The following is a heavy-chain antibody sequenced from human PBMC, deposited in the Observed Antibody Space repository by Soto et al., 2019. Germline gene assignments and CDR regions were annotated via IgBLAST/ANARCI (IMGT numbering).Heavy chain of an antibody. Sequence: QEELVESGGGVVQPGRSLRLSCAASGFTFNNYGMHWVRQAPGKGLEWVAVIWYDGSNKYYADSVKGRFTSSRHTSKNTLYLQMSSLRGEDTAVYYCARGDWNYGYVDYWGKGPPVTVSS. CDR3: ARGDWNYGYVDY. J-gene: IGHJ4*02. D-gene: IGHD1-7*01. V-gene: IGHV3-33*03. CDR2: IWYDGSNK. CDR1: GFTFNNYG.